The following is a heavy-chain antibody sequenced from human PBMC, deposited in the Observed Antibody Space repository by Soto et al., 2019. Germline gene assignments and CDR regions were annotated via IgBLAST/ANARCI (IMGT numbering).Heavy chain of an antibody. CDR1: GFTFSNYA. D-gene: IGHD5-18*01. V-gene: IGHV3-30*18. CDR2: ISDDGSNK. Sequence: PGGSLRLSCAASGFTFSNYAMTWVRQAPGKGLEWVAVISDDGSNKYNIAPMEGRFTISRDNSKNTLYLQMNSLRTEDTAVYYCAKGTGYTSGTNDAFDIWGQGTMVTVSS. CDR3: AKGTGYTSGTNDAFDI. J-gene: IGHJ3*02.